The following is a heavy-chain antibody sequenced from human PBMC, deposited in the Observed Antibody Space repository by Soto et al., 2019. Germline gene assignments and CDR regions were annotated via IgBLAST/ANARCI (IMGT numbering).Heavy chain of an antibody. CDR2: INPSGGST. Sequence: KGLEWMGIINPSGGSTSYAQKFQGRVTMTRDTSTSTVYMELSSLRSEDTAVYYCARDSPGLYYDSSGYFDYWGQGTLVIVSS. D-gene: IGHD3-22*01. J-gene: IGHJ4*02. CDR3: ARDSPGLYYDSSGYFDY. V-gene: IGHV1-46*01.